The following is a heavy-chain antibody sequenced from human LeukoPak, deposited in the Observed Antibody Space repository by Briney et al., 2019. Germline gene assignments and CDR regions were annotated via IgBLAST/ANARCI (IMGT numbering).Heavy chain of an antibody. J-gene: IGHJ4*02. CDR2: INPNSGGT. V-gene: IGHV1-2*02. CDR1: GYRFTNFG. CDR3: ARGLRGSPAFDY. D-gene: IGHD2-2*01. Sequence: GASVKVSCKASGYRFTNFGLTWVRQAPGQGPEWMGWINPNSGGTNYAQKFQGRVTMTRDTSISTAYMELSRLRSDDTAVYYCARGLRGSPAFDYWGQGTLVTVSS.